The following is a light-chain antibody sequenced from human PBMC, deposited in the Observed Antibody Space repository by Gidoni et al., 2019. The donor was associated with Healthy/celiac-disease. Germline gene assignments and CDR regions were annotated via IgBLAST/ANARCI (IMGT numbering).Light chain of an antibody. Sequence: ATINCKSSQSVLYSSNNKNYLAWYQQKPGQPPKLLIYWASTRESGVPDRFSGSGSGTDFTLTISSLQAEDVAVYYCQQYYSTPWTFGQGTKVEIK. V-gene: IGKV4-1*01. J-gene: IGKJ1*01. CDR2: WAS. CDR1: QSVLYSSNNKNY. CDR3: QQYYSTPWT.